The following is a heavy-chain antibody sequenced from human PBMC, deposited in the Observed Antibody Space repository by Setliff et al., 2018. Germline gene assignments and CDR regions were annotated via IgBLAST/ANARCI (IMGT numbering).Heavy chain of an antibody. D-gene: IGHD3-10*01. J-gene: IGHJ4*02. CDR2: IIPIFGTA. CDR3: ARDKGYYGSGSYDY. V-gene: IGHV1-69*05. CDR1: GGTFSSYA. Sequence: ASVKVSCKASGGTFSSYAISWVRQAPGQGLEWMGGIIPIFGTANYAQKFQGRVTITTDESTSTAYMELRSLRSDDTAVYYCARDKGYYGSGSYDYWGQGTRVTVSS.